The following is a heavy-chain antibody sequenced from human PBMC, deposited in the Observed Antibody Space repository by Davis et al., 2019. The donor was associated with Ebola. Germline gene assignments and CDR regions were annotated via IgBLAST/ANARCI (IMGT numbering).Heavy chain of an antibody. Sequence: PGGSLRLSCAASGFTFSSYGMHWVRQAPGKGLEWVAVIWYDGSNKYYADSVKGRFTISRDNSKNTLYLQINSLRAEDTAVYYCAKDILGYCSSTSCYHSYWYFDLWGRGTLVTVSS. CDR1: GFTFSSYG. CDR3: AKDILGYCSSTSCYHSYWYFDL. CDR2: IWYDGSNK. V-gene: IGHV3-33*06. D-gene: IGHD2-2*01. J-gene: IGHJ2*01.